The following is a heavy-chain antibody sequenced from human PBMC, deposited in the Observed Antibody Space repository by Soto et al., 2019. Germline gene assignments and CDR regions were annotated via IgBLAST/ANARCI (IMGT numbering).Heavy chain of an antibody. CDR3: ARWHGGYDFRYFDY. V-gene: IGHV4-59*08. CDR1: GGSISSYY. D-gene: IGHD5-12*01. J-gene: IGHJ4*02. Sequence: SETLSLTCTVSGGSISSYYWSWIRQPPGKGLEWIGYIYYSGSTNYNPSLKSRVTISVDTSKNQFSLKLSSVTAADTAVYYCARWHGGYDFRYFDYWGQGTLVTVSS. CDR2: IYYSGST.